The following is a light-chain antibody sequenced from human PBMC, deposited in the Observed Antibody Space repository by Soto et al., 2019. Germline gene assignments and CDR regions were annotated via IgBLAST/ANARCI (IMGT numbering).Light chain of an antibody. CDR2: GNN. V-gene: IGLV1-40*01. CDR1: SSNIGAGYD. CDR3: QSYDSSLSGSVV. Sequence: QSVLTQPPSVSGAPGQRVTISCTGSSSNIGAGYDVHWYQQLPGTAPKLLIYGNNNRPSGVPDRFSGSKSDTSASLAITGLQAEDEADYYCQSYDSSLSGSVVFGGGTQLTVL. J-gene: IGLJ2*01.